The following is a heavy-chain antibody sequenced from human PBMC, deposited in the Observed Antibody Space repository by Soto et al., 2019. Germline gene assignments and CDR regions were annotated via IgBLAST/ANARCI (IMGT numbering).Heavy chain of an antibody. V-gene: IGHV4-4*07. CDR1: GGSINSYY. CDR2: IYTSGST. D-gene: IGHD1-26*01. CDR3: ARGIYSKVGATIWFDP. J-gene: IGHJ5*02. Sequence: SETLSLTCTVSGGSINSYYWSWIRQPAGKGLEWIGRIYTSGSTNYNPSLKSRVTMSVDTSKNRFSLKLSTVTAADTAVYYCARGIYSKVGATIWFDPWGQGTLVTVSS.